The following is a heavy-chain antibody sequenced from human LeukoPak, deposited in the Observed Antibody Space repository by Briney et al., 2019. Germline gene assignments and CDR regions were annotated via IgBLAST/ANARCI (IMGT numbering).Heavy chain of an antibody. Sequence: SQTLPLTCTVSGGSISSGSYYWSWIRQPAGKGLEWIGRIYASGSTNYNPSLKSRVTISVDTSKNQFSLKLSSVTAADTAVYYCVRGIYCSSTSCQVSGYMDVWGKGTTVTVSS. CDR2: IYASGST. D-gene: IGHD2-2*01. J-gene: IGHJ6*03. V-gene: IGHV4-61*02. CDR1: GGSISSGSYY. CDR3: VRGIYCSSTSCQVSGYMDV.